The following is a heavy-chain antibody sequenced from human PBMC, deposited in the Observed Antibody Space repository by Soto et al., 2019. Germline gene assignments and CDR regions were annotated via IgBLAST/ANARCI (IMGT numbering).Heavy chain of an antibody. J-gene: IGHJ4*02. Sequence: QVQLVESGGGVIQPGRSLRLSCAASGFTFTTYPMHWVRQAPGRGLEWVALISNDGGIKDYADSVKGRFIVSRDNSKNTLYLQMNSLMPEDTALYYCACQAEGHYFSSPLDYWGQGTLVTVSS. CDR2: ISNDGGIK. CDR3: ACQAEGHYFSSPLDY. CDR1: GFTFTTYP. D-gene: IGHD3-3*01. V-gene: IGHV3-30-3*01.